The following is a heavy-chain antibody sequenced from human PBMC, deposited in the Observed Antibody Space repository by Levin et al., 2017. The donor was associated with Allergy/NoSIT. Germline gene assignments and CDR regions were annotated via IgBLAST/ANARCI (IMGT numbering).Heavy chain of an antibody. J-gene: IGHJ5*02. V-gene: IGHV4-39*01. CDR1: GGSISSSSYY. Sequence: SETLSLTCTVSGGSISSSSYYWGWIRQPPGTGLEWIGSIYYSGSTYYNPSLKSRVTISVDTSKNQFSLKLSSVTAADTAVYYCARLRGPDSPYHWFDPWRQGTLVTVSS. D-gene: IGHD2-15*01. CDR3: ARLRGPDSPYHWFDP. CDR2: IYYSGST.